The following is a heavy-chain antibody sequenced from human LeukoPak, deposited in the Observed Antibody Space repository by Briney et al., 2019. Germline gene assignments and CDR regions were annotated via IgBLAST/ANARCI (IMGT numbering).Heavy chain of an antibody. CDR3: ARDPGSNFGPMIVVVITPSGAFDI. Sequence: GASVKVSCKASGYTFTSYGISWVRQAPGQGLEWMGWISAYNGNTNYAQKLQGRVTMTTDTSTSTAYMELRSLRSDDTAVYYCARDPGSNFGPMIVVVITPSGAFDIWGQGTMVTVSS. CDR1: GYTFTSYG. J-gene: IGHJ3*02. D-gene: IGHD3-22*01. V-gene: IGHV1-18*01. CDR2: ISAYNGNT.